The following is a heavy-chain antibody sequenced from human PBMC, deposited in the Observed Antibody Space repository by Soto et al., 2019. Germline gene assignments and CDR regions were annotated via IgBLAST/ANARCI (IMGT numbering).Heavy chain of an antibody. V-gene: IGHV4-34*01. Sequence: PSETLSLTCAVYGGSFSGYYWSWIRQPPGKGLEWIGEINHSGSTNYNPSLKSRVTISVDTSKNQFSLKLSSVTAADTALYYCARVTTIFGVVRVFDYWGQGTLVTVSS. D-gene: IGHD3-3*01. CDR1: GGSFSGYY. CDR3: ARVTTIFGVVRVFDY. CDR2: INHSGST. J-gene: IGHJ4*02.